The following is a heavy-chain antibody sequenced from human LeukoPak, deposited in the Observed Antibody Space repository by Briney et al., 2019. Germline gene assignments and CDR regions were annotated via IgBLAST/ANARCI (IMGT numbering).Heavy chain of an antibody. D-gene: IGHD2-15*01. CDR1: GGSISSSSYY. Sequence: SETLSLTCTVSGGSISSSSYYWGWIRQPPGKGLEWIGSIYYSGSTYYNPSLKSRVTISVDTSKNQFSLKLSSVTAADTAVYYCAREGDIVVVVADGWFDPWGQGTLVTVSS. CDR2: IYYSGST. J-gene: IGHJ5*02. V-gene: IGHV4-39*07. CDR3: AREGDIVVVVADGWFDP.